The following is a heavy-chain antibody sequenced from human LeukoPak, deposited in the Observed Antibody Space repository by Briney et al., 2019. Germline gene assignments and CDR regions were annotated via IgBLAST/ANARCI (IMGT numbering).Heavy chain of an antibody. V-gene: IGHV1-18*01. CDR2: ISAYNGNT. CDR1: GYTFTSYG. Sequence: ASVKVSCTASGYTFTSYGISWVRQAPGQGLEWMGWISAYNGNTNYAQKLQGRVTMTTDTSTSTAYMELRSLRSDDTAVYYCARVIGYSKPTDYFDYWGQGTLVTVSS. J-gene: IGHJ4*02. CDR3: ARVIGYSKPTDYFDY. D-gene: IGHD4-11*01.